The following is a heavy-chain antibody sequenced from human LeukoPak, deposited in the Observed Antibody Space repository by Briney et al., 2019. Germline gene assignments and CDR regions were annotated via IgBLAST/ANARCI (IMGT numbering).Heavy chain of an antibody. J-gene: IGHJ5*02. CDR1: GYTFTGYY. CDR3: ARVYSGYDGFDP. V-gene: IGHV1-2*02. Sequence: ASVKVSCKASGYTFTGYYMHWVRQAPGQGLEWMGWINPNSGGTNYAQKFQGRVTMTRDTSISTAYMELSRLRSDDTAVYYCARVYSGYDGFDPWGQGTLVTVSS. CDR2: INPNSGGT. D-gene: IGHD5-12*01.